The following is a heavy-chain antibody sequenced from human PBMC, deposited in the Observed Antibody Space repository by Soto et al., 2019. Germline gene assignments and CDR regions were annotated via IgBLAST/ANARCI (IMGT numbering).Heavy chain of an antibody. V-gene: IGHV4-4*07. CDR3: ARRKSFPTSTWFSVHYFDY. CDR1: WGCISSYE. CDR2: ISTSEST. Sequence: PXASLSLTCTVCWGCISSYEWNWIRQHAGKGLEWIGRISTSESTNYNPSLKSRVTMSVDTSENQFSLRLNSVTAADTAVYYCARRKSFPTSTWFSVHYFDYCGQRTLVTVSS. D-gene: IGHD6-13*01. J-gene: IGHJ4*02.